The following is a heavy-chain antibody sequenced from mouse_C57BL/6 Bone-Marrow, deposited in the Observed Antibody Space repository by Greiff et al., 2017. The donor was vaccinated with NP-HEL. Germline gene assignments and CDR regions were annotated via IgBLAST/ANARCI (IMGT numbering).Heavy chain of an antibody. D-gene: IGHD1-1*01. CDR1: GFNIKDDY. CDR2: IDPENGDT. CDR3: TPYGPAMDY. J-gene: IGHJ4*01. Sequence: EVQLVESGAELVRPGASVKLSCTASGFNIKDDYMHWVKQRPEQGLEWIGWIDPENGDTEYASKFQGKATITADTSSNTAYLQLSSLTSEDTAVYYCTPYGPAMDYWGQGTSVTVSS. V-gene: IGHV14-4*01.